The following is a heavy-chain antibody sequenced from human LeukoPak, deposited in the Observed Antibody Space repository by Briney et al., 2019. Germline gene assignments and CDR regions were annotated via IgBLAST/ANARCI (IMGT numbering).Heavy chain of an antibody. CDR1: GGTFNSYA. Sequence: SVKVSCKASGGTFNSYAINWVRQAPGQGLEWMGGIIPISGTANYAQKFQGRVTITADESTSTAFMELSSLRSDDTAVYYCARGTTGYSSSWYGVPARYYFDYWGQGTLVTVSS. J-gene: IGHJ4*02. V-gene: IGHV1-69*13. CDR2: IIPISGTA. CDR3: ARGTTGYSSSWYGVPARYYFDY. D-gene: IGHD6-13*01.